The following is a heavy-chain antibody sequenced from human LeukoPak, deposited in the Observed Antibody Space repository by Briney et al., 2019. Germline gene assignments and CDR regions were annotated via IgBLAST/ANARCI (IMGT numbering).Heavy chain of an antibody. V-gene: IGHV4-39*07. D-gene: IGHD3-10*01. CDR2: IYYSGTT. CDR3: ARAPYGSGRDHYLDV. Sequence: SETLSLTCTVSGGSISGSGYCWAWIRQPPGTGLEWIGRIYYSGTTSYNPSLTSRVTMSVDTSKNQFSLKLSSVTAADTAVYYCARAPYGSGRDHYLDVWGKGTTVTVSS. J-gene: IGHJ6*03. CDR1: GGSISGSGYC.